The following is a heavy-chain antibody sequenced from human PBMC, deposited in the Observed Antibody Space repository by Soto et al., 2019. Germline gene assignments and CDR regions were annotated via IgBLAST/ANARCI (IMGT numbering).Heavy chain of an antibody. D-gene: IGHD6-13*01. V-gene: IGHV1-18*01. J-gene: IGHJ4*02. CDR3: AREQHRSRPSYPVPAF. CDR2: ISAYNGNT. Sequence: QGLEWMGWISAYNGNTNYAQKLQGRVTMTTDTSTSTAYMELRSLRSDDTAVYYFAREQHRSRPSYPVPAFRGQGSLVPVS.